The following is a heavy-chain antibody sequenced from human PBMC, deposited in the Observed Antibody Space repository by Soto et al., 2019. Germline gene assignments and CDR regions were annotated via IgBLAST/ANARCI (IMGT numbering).Heavy chain of an antibody. Sequence: QVPLVESGGGVVQPGRSLRLSCAASGFTFSSYGMHWVRQAPGKGLEWVAGITYDGNNKYYADPVKGRFTISRDNSKKTPYLQMNRLRAEDTAVFYGAKDRRPNYYYGMDVWGQGTAVTVSS. J-gene: IGHJ6*01. V-gene: IGHV3-30*18. CDR1: GFTFSSYG. D-gene: IGHD6-25*01. CDR3: AKDRRPNYYYGMDV. CDR2: ITYDGNNK.